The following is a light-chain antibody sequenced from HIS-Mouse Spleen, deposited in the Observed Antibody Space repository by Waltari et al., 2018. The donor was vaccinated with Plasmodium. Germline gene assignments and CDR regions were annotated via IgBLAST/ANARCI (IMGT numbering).Light chain of an antibody. CDR1: QSVSSN. CDR2: GAS. Sequence: VMTQSTATLSVSPGERATLSCRASQSVSSNLAWYPQKPGQAPRLLIYGASTRATGIPARFSGSGSGTEFTLTISSMQSEDFAVYYCQQYNNWPRGTFGQGTKVEIK. J-gene: IGKJ1*01. V-gene: IGKV3-15*01. CDR3: QQYNNWPRGT.